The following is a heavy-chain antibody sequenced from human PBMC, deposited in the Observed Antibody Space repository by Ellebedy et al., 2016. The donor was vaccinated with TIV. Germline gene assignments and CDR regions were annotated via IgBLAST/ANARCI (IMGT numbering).Heavy chain of an antibody. Sequence: GGSLRLXXAASGFTFRSYGMSWVRQAPGKGLEWVPFIYFDGGYKYYTDSVKGRFTISRDSSRNTLYLQMNSLRAGDTAVYYCAKIRIRSVAGAGDFDFWGQGTLVTVSS. CDR1: GFTFRSYG. V-gene: IGHV3-30*02. CDR3: AKIRIRSVAGAGDFDF. D-gene: IGHD6-19*01. J-gene: IGHJ4*02. CDR2: IYFDGGYK.